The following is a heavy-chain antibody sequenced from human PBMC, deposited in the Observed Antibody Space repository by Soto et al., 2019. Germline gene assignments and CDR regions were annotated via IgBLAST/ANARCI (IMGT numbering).Heavy chain of an antibody. V-gene: IGHV4-59*11. CDR2: VYYSGST. CDR1: DGSISTHY. Sequence: PSETLSLTCAVSDGSISTHYWSWFRQPPGKGLEWIGYVYYSGSTNCNPSRKSRVTISLDTSKNHFSLKVTSVTAADTAVYYCASGYHYGMRPFDQWGRGTLVPVSS. CDR3: ASGYHYGMRPFDQ. D-gene: IGHD5-12*01. J-gene: IGHJ4*02.